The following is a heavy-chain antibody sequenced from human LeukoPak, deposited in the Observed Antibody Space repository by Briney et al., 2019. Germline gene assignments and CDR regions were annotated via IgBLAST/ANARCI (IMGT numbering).Heavy chain of an antibody. CDR1: GYTFTSYG. CDR3: ARVGRYCSSTSCYTGAFDI. Sequence: GASVKVSCKASGYTFTSYGISWVRQAPGQGLEWMGWISAYNGNTNYAQKLQGRVTMTTDTSTSTAYMELRSLRSDDTAVYYCARVGRYCSSTSCYTGAFDIWGQGTMVTVSS. J-gene: IGHJ3*02. V-gene: IGHV1-18*01. CDR2: ISAYNGNT. D-gene: IGHD2-2*02.